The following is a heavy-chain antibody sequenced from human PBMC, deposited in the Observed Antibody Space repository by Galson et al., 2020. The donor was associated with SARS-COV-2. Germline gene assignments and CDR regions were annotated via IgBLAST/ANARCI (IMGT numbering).Heavy chain of an antibody. CDR3: ARGEVAGTHRFL. CDR1: GFTFSSYG. Sequence: GESLKISCAASGFTFSSYGLHWVRQAPGKGLEWVAVISYDGSNKYYADSVKGRFTISRDNSKNTLYLQMNSLRAKDTAVYYCARGEVAGTHRFLWGQGTLVTVSS. CDR2: ISYDGSNK. V-gene: IGHV3-30*03. D-gene: IGHD6-19*01. J-gene: IGHJ4*02.